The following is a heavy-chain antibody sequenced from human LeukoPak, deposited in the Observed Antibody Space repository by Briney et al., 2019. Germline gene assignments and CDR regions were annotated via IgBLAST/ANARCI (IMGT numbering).Heavy chain of an antibody. CDR1: GFTFSSYG. D-gene: IGHD2/OR15-2a*01. V-gene: IGHV3-33*01. CDR2: IWYDGSNK. CDR3: ARDRSMSGWYIDL. J-gene: IGHJ2*01. Sequence: GGSRRLSCAASGFTFSSYGMHWVRQAPGKGLGWVAVIWYDGSNKYYPDSVQGRFTISRDNSKNTLYLQVNSLRAEDTAVYYCARDRSMSGWYIDLWGRGTLVTVSS.